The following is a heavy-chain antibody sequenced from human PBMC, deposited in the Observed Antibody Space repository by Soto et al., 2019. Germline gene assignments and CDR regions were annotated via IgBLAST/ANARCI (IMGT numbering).Heavy chain of an antibody. V-gene: IGHV1-69*13. J-gene: IGHJ6*02. CDR3: ARDVVVVPAAIGQKYYYYGMDV. CDR2: IIPIFGTA. D-gene: IGHD2-2*02. CDR1: GCTFSSYA. Sequence: SVKVSCKASGCTFSSYAISWVRQAPGQGLEWMGGIIPIFGTANYAQKFQGRVTITADESTSTAYMELSSLRSEDTAVYYCARDVVVVPAAIGQKYYYYGMDVWGQGTTVTVSS.